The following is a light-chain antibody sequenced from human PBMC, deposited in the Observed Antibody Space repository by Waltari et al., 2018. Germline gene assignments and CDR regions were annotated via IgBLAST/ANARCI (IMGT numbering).Light chain of an antibody. Sequence: ETVLTQSPATLSLSPGERATLSCRASQSISTYLAWYQQKPGQAPRLLISDASNRAPGIPARFSGSGSGTDFTITISSLETEDFAVDYCQQRSIGHAFGQGTKLEIK. CDR3: QQRSIGHA. J-gene: IGKJ2*01. CDR2: DAS. CDR1: QSISTY. V-gene: IGKV3-11*01.